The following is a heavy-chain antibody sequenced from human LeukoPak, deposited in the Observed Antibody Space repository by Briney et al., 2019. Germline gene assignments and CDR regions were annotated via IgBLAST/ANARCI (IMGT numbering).Heavy chain of an antibody. V-gene: IGHV1-69*06. CDR2: IIPIFGTA. CDR3: ANYKNLRFDY. D-gene: IGHD5-12*01. Sequence: GASVKVSCTASGGTFSSYAISWVRQAPGQGLEWMGGIIPIFGTANYAQKFQGRVTITADKSTSTAYMELSSLRSEDTAVYYCANYKNLRFDYWGQGTLVTVSS. J-gene: IGHJ4*02. CDR1: GGTFSSYA.